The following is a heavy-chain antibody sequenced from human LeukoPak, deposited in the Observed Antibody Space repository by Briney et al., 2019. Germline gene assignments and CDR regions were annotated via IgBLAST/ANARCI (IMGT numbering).Heavy chain of an antibody. Sequence: GESLKISCQGSGYSFTTYWIGWVRQMPGKGPEYMGIIYPGDSDTRYSPSFQGQVTISADKSISTAYLQWSSLKASDTAMYYCARHGSRHYYDSSGYYLSWFDPWGQGTLVTVSS. J-gene: IGHJ5*02. CDR1: GYSFTTYW. CDR2: IYPGDSDT. CDR3: ARHGSRHYYDSSGYYLSWFDP. V-gene: IGHV5-51*01. D-gene: IGHD3-22*01.